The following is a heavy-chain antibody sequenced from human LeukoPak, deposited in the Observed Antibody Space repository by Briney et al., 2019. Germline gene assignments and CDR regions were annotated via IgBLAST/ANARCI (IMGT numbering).Heavy chain of an antibody. CDR1: GFTFSSYE. V-gene: IGHV3-48*03. J-gene: IGHJ5*02. Sequence: SGGSLRLSCAASGFTFSSYEMNWVRQAPGKGLEWVSYISSSGSTIYYADSVKGRFTISRDNAKNSLYLQMNSLRAEDTAVYYCARGLVKDFGSGYNWFDPWGQGTLVTVSS. D-gene: IGHD3-3*01. CDR3: ARGLVKDFGSGYNWFDP. CDR2: ISSSGSTI.